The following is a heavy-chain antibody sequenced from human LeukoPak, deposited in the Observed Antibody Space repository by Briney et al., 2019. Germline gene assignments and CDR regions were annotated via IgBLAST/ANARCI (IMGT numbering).Heavy chain of an antibody. CDR2: VKQDGSEQ. D-gene: IGHD3-3*01. Sequence: PGGSLRLSCVGSGFSFSNYWMSWVRQAPGKGLEWVANVKQDGSEQYYVDSVKGRFTISRDNGKNSLYLQMNSLRAEDTALYYCARDRRNGDFWSGGDPWGQGALVTVSS. CDR1: GFSFSNYW. CDR3: ARDRRNGDFWSGGDP. V-gene: IGHV3-7*01. J-gene: IGHJ5*02.